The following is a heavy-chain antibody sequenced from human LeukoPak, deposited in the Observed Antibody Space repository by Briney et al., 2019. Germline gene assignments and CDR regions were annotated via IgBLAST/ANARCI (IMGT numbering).Heavy chain of an antibody. J-gene: IGHJ4*02. CDR1: GFTFRSYG. V-gene: IGHV3-23*01. CDR3: AKQEDIWFGELLPVDY. Sequence: PGGTLRLSCAASGFTFRSYGMTWARQAPGKGLEWVSAISGSGDSTYYADSVKGRFTISRDNSKNTLYLQMNSLRAEDTAVYYCAKQEDIWFGELLPVDYWGQGTLVTVSS. CDR2: ISGSGDST. D-gene: IGHD3-10*01.